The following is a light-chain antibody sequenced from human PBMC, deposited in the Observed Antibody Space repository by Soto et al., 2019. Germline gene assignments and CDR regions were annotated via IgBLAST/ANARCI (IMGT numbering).Light chain of an antibody. CDR3: TSFTSSSTYV. J-gene: IGLJ1*01. V-gene: IGLV2-14*01. CDR2: EAT. CDR1: SSDVGAYDY. Sequence: QSVLTQPASVSGSPGQSITISCTGTSSDVGAYDYVSWYQQHPDKAPKFMIYEATNRPSGVSHRFSGSKSGNTASLTISGLQAEDEADYYCTSFTSSSTYVFGTGTKVTVL.